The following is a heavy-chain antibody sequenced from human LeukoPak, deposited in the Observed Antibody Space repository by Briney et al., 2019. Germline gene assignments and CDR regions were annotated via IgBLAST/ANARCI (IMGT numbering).Heavy chain of an antibody. CDR3: AELGITMIGGV. V-gene: IGHV3-7*01. CDR2: INQDGSEK. D-gene: IGHD3-10*02. CDR1: GFTFDDYW. Sequence: GGSLRLSCGASGFTFDDYWMSWVRQAPGQGLEWVANINQDGSEKYYLDSAKGRFTISRDNAKNSLYLQMNSLRAEDTAVYYCAELGITMIGGVWGQGTPVTVSS. J-gene: IGHJ4*02.